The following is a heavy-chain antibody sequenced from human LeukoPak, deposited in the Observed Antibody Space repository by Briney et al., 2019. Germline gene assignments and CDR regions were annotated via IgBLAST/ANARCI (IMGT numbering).Heavy chain of an antibody. CDR2: IGYDGRNK. D-gene: IGHD3-3*01. CDR3: ARERSGSLDY. V-gene: IGHV3-33*01. J-gene: IGHJ4*02. CDR1: GFTFSSYG. Sequence: GGSLRLSCAASGFTFSSYGMHWVRQAPGKGLEWVAVIGYDGRNKYYADSVKGRFIISRDNSKNTLYLQMNILRAEDTAVYYCARERSGSLDYWGQGTLVTVSS.